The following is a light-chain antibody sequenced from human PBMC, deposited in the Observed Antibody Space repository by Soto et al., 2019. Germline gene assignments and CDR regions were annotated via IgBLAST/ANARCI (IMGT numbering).Light chain of an antibody. V-gene: IGLV2-14*01. CDR2: DVN. Sequence: QSALTQPASVSGSPGQSITISCTGTSSDVGAYNYVSWYQQHPGKAPKLMIYDVNDRPSGVSHRFSGSKSGNTASLTISGLQAEDEADYYCSSYTSSSTPVVFGGGTKLTVL. CDR3: SSYTSSSTPVV. J-gene: IGLJ2*01. CDR1: SSDVGAYNY.